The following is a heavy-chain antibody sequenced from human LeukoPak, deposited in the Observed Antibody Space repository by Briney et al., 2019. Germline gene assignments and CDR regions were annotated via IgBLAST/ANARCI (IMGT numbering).Heavy chain of an antibody. CDR2: INTNTGNP. J-gene: IGHJ6*02. V-gene: IGHV7-4-1*02. CDR3: ARELWFGDHNYYYYYGMDV. CDR1: GYTFMTYA. Sequence: ASVKVSCKTSGYTFMTYAMNWVRQAPGQGLEWMGWINTNTGNPTYAQGFTGRFVFSLDTSVSTAYLQISSLKAEDTAVYYCARELWFGDHNYYYYYGMDVWGQGTTVTVSS. D-gene: IGHD3-10*01.